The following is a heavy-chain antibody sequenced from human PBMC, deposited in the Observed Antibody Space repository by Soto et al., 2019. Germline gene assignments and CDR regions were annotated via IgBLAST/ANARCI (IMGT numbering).Heavy chain of an antibody. J-gene: IGHJ5*01. D-gene: IGHD2-15*01. CDR1: GGTFSSYA. Sequence: QVQLVQSGAEVKKPGSSVKVSCKASGGTFSSYAISWVRQAPGQGLEWMGGIIPIFGTGNYAQKFQGRVTITADASTSTAYMELSSLGTEDTAVDYCARALTSTCPVGCWFDSWGQGRLVTVPS. CDR2: IIPIFGTG. V-gene: IGHV1-69*12. CDR3: ARALTSTCPVGCWFDS.